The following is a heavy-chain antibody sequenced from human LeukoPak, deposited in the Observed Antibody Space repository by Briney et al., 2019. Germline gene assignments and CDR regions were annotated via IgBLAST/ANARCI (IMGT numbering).Heavy chain of an antibody. J-gene: IGHJ5*02. CDR2: INHSGST. CDR1: GGSFSGYY. Sequence: SETLSLTCAVYGGSFSGYYWSWIRQPPGKGLEWIGEINHSGSTNYNPSLKSRVTISVDTSKNPFSLKLSSVTAADTAVYYCARQTIGSRSGWYETVRFISPSGNFDPWGQGTLVTVSS. V-gene: IGHV4-34*01. CDR3: ARQTIGSRSGWYETVRFISPSGNFDP. D-gene: IGHD6-19*01.